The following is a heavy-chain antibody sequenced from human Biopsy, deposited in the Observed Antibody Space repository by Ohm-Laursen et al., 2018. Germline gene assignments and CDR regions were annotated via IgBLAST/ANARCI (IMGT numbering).Heavy chain of an antibody. J-gene: IGHJ2*01. CDR3: ARDRGYYSDRTVPGYFDL. CDR2: VYYTGST. D-gene: IGHD3-22*01. Sequence: SDTLSLTCTVSGDSISSYYWSWIRQPPGKGLQWIGYVYYTGSTDYNPSLQSRVTIPVDTSKNHFSLRLRSVTPADTAIYYCARDRGYYSDRTVPGYFDLWGRSTLVTVSS. V-gene: IGHV4-59*01. CDR1: GDSISSYY.